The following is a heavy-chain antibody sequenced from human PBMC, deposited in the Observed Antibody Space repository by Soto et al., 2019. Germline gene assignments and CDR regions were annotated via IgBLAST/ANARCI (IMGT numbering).Heavy chain of an antibody. J-gene: IGHJ5*02. Sequence: PTLVNPTETLTLTCTVSGFSLSNARMGVSWIRQPPGKALEWLAHIFSNDEKSYSTSLKSRLTISKDTSKSQVVLTMTNMDPVDTATYYCARIPVAGPDNWFDPWGQGTLVTVSS. D-gene: IGHD6-19*01. CDR1: GFSLSNARMG. CDR2: IFSNDEK. CDR3: ARIPVAGPDNWFDP. V-gene: IGHV2-26*01.